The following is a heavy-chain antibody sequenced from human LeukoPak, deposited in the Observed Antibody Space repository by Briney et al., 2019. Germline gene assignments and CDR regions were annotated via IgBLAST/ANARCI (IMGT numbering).Heavy chain of an antibody. V-gene: IGHV3-48*03. CDR2: ISSSGSTI. D-gene: IGHD3-3*01. CDR3: ARLRYNDFWSGHWKYYYYMDV. Sequence: PGGSLRLSCAASGFTFSSYEMNWVRQAPGKGLEWVSYISSSGSTIYYADSVKGRFTISRDNAKNSLYLQMNSLRAEDTALYYCARLRYNDFWSGHWKYYYYMDVWGKGTTVTVSS. J-gene: IGHJ6*03. CDR1: GFTFSSYE.